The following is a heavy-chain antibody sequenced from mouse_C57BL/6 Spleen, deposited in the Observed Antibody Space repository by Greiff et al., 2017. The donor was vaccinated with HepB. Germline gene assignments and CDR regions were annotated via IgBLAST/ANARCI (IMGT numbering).Heavy chain of an antibody. J-gene: IGHJ4*01. CDR3: ARSTAPYAMDY. Sequence: ESGPELVKPGASVKISCKASGYAFSSSWMNWVKQRPGKGLEWIGRIYPGDGDTNYNGKFKGKATLTADKSSSTAYMQLSSLTSEDSAVYFCARSTAPYAMDYWGQGTSVTVSS. V-gene: IGHV1-82*01. CDR1: GYAFSSSW. CDR2: IYPGDGDT.